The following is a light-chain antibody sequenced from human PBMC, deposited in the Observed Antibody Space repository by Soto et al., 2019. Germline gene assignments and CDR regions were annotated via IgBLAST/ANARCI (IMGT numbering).Light chain of an antibody. J-gene: IGKJ5*01. CDR3: EQYGSSTPSIT. CDR1: QSVTSK. Sequence: EIVMTQSPATLFVSAGQMSTLSCRASQSVTSKLAWYQQKTGKATKLLIYGAYTRATGVPARLSGRGSGKEFTLTISSLETEDFAVYYCEQYGSSTPSITFGQGTRLEIK. V-gene: IGKV3-15*01. CDR2: GAY.